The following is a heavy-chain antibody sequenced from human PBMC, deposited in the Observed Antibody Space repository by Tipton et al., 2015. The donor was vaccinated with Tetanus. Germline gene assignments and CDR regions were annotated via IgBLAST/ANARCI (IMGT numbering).Heavy chain of an antibody. CDR1: GASISTYS. J-gene: IGHJ6*03. V-gene: IGHV4-59*01. CDR3: ARAGEGGYVATMGFYYYYMDV. D-gene: IGHD5-12*01. Sequence: TLSLTCTVSGASISTYSWTWIRQSPGKGLEWIAYLYFSGNTNYNPSLKTRVAMSPDTSKNQVSLRLNSVTAADTAVYYCARAGEGGYVATMGFYYYYMDVWGKGTTVTVSS. CDR2: LYFSGNT.